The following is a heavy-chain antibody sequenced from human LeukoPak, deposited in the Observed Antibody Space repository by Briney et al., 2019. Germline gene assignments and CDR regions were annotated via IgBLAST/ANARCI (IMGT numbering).Heavy chain of an antibody. CDR1: GYTFTGYY. Sequence: ASVKVSCKASGYTFTGYYMHWVRQAPGQGLEWMGWINPDSGSTIYAQNFQGRVTMTRDTSISTAYMELSSLRSDDTAVYYCARDLGDTYGSVGDFDYWGQGTLVTVSS. CDR2: INPDSGST. V-gene: IGHV1-2*02. J-gene: IGHJ4*02. D-gene: IGHD3-10*01. CDR3: ARDLGDTYGSVGDFDY.